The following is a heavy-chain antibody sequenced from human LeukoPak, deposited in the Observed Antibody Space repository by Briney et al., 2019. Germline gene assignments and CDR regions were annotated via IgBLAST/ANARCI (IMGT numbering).Heavy chain of an antibody. CDR1: RFTFSSYA. V-gene: IGHV3-23*01. J-gene: IGHJ4*02. CDR3: AKDLGYCSSTSCYRPFDY. CDR2: ISGSGGST. Sequence: GGSLRLSCAASRFTFSSYAMSWVRQAPGKGLEWVSAISGSGGSTYYADSVKGRFTISRDNSKNTLYLQMNSLRAEDTAVYYCAKDLGYCSSTSCYRPFDYWGQGTLVTVSS. D-gene: IGHD2-2*01.